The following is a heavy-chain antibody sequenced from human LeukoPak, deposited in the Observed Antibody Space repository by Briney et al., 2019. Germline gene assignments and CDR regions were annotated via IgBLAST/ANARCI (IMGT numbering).Heavy chain of an antibody. CDR3: ARDAYSSSSFDY. CDR2: IKQDGSEK. Sequence: GGSLRLSCAASGFTFSTYWMSWVRQAPGKGLEWVANIKQDGSEKHFVDSVKGRFTISRDNAKNSLFLEMNSLRAEDTAVYYCARDAYSSSSFDYWGQGTLVTVSS. V-gene: IGHV3-7*01. J-gene: IGHJ4*02. D-gene: IGHD6-19*01. CDR1: GFTFSTYW.